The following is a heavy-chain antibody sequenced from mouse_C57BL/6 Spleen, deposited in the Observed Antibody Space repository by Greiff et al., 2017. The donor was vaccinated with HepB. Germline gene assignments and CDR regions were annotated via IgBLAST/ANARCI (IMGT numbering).Heavy chain of an antibody. CDR1: GYTFTDYE. Sequence: QVQLQQSGAELVRPGASVTLSCKASGYTFTDYEMHWVKQTPVHGLEWIGAIDPETGGTAYNQKFKGQAILTADKSSSTAYMELRSLTSEDSAVYYCTRRVLRLYAMDYWGQGTSVTVSS. D-gene: IGHD1-2*01. J-gene: IGHJ4*01. CDR2: IDPETGGT. CDR3: TRRVLRLYAMDY. V-gene: IGHV1-15*01.